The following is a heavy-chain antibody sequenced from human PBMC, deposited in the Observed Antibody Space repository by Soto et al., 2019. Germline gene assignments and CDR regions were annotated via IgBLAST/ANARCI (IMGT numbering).Heavy chain of an antibody. CDR3: ARLRVGIEQQLVIYYGMDV. CDR1: GYTFTSYG. D-gene: IGHD6-13*01. J-gene: IGHJ6*02. Sequence: QVQLVQSGAEVKKPGASVKVSCKASGYTFTSYGISWVRQAPGQGLEWMGWISAYNGNTNYAQKLQGRVTMTTDTSMSTAYMELRSLRSDDTAVYYCARLRVGIEQQLVIYYGMDVWGQGTTVTVSS. V-gene: IGHV1-18*04. CDR2: ISAYNGNT.